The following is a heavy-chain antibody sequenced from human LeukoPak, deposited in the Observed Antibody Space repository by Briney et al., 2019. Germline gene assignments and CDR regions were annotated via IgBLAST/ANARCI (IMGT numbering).Heavy chain of an antibody. J-gene: IGHJ4*02. D-gene: IGHD6-19*01. V-gene: IGHV4-59*08. CDR3: ARHYTSGWDLDY. CDR2: IFHSGTT. CDR1: GGSITGYY. Sequence: PSETLSLTCTVSGGSITGYYWSWIRQPPGKGLEWIGYIFHSGTTSYNPSLKSRVTISIDTSRNQFPLKLTSVTAADTAIYYCARHYTSGWDLDYWGQGTLVTVSS.